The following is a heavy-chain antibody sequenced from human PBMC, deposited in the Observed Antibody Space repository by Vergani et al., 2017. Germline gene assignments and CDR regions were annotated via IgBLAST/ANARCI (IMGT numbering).Heavy chain of an antibody. CDR3: ARDLAYCHEGSCAL. CDR2: VLFDGSNE. J-gene: IGHJ4*02. Sequence: QVQLVQSGGGVVQPGGSLRLSCVASGYTFNRYGMQWVRQAPGKGLEWVAHVLFDGSNEYYADSVKGLFIFSRDNSNDALYLQMNSLRTDDTAVYYCARDLAYCHEGSCALWGQGSVVTVSS. CDR1: GYTFNRYG. D-gene: IGHD2-15*01. V-gene: IGHV3-30*02.